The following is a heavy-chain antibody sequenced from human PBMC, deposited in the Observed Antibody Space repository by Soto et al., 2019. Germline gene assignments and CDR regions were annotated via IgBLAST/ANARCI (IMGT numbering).Heavy chain of an antibody. J-gene: IGHJ6*03. CDR3: APARPDNTGYYYYYMDV. D-gene: IGHD2-15*01. Sequence: ASVKVSCKASGYTFTSYDINWVRQATGQGLEWMGWMNPNSGNTGYAQKFQGRVTMTRNTSISTAYMELSSLRSEDTAVYYCAPARPDNTGYYYYYMDVWGKGTTVTVSS. V-gene: IGHV1-8*01. CDR2: MNPNSGNT. CDR1: GYTFTSYD.